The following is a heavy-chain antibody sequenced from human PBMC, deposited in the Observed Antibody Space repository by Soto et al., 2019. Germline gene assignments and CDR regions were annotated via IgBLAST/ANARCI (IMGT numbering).Heavy chain of an antibody. CDR3: ATSFRYFDN. J-gene: IGHJ4*02. D-gene: IGHD3-9*01. Sequence: EVQLLESGGGLVLPGGSLRLSCAGSGFTPTTTPLSWVRQPPGKGLEWVTTISGTASRTYYVDSVKGRFFISIDNSKNTVTLQMNNLTRDDTAVYYCATSFRYFDNWGQGTRVTVSS. V-gene: IGHV3-23*01. CDR2: ISGTASRT. CDR1: GFTPTTTP.